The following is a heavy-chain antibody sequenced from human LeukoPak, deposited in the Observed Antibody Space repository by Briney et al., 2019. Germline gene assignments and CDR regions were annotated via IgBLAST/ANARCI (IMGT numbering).Heavy chain of an antibody. J-gene: IGHJ4*02. CDR3: ASYDSSGYYHYFDY. Sequence: GGSLRLSCAASGFTFSSYAMHWVRQAPGKGLEWVAVISYDGSNKYYADSVKGRFTISRDNSKNTLYLQMNSLRAEGTAVYYCASYDSSGYYHYFDYWGQGTLVTVSS. V-gene: IGHV3-30-3*01. CDR2: ISYDGSNK. D-gene: IGHD3-22*01. CDR1: GFTFSSYA.